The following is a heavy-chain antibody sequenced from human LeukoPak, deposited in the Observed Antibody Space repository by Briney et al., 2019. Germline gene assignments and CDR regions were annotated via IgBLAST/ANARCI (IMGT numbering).Heavy chain of an antibody. D-gene: IGHD3-3*01. CDR1: GYTFTSYY. CDR2: IIPIFGTA. J-gene: IGHJ6*03. Sequence: SVKVSCKASGYTFTSYYMHWVRQAPGQGLEWMGGIIPIFGTANYAQKFQGRVTITADESTSTAYMELSSLRSEDTAVYYCARGRSNNFWSGSYYYYMDVWGKGTTVTVSS. CDR3: ARGRSNNFWSGSYYYYMDV. V-gene: IGHV1-69*13.